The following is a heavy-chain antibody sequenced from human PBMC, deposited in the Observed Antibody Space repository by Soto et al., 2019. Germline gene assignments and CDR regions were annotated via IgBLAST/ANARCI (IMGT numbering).Heavy chain of an antibody. Sequence: QVQLEQSGGEVKKPGSSVKGSCKASGVTFSKFIMTWVRHAPGLGLEWVGGIIPIFGTANYAPKFQGRVTITADESTSTSYLEVSNLRSEDTAVYYCAKVRYSSPMGYYYGMDVWGQGTAVTVSS. CDR1: GVTFSKFI. J-gene: IGHJ6*02. CDR2: IIPIFGTA. V-gene: IGHV1-69*01. D-gene: IGHD6-19*01. CDR3: AKVRYSSPMGYYYGMDV.